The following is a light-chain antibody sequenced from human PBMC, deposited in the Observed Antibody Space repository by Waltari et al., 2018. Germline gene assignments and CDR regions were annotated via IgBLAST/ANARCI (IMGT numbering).Light chain of an antibody. CDR2: GAS. V-gene: IGKV3-15*01. Sequence: EIVVTQSPATLSVYPGERVTLSCRASQSLNDNLAWYQQKPGQAPRLLIYGASTRAPGIPDRFSGSGSGTEFILTISSLQSEDFAVYYCQQYNNWPPWTFGQGTKVEIK. J-gene: IGKJ1*01. CDR1: QSLNDN. CDR3: QQYNNWPPWT.